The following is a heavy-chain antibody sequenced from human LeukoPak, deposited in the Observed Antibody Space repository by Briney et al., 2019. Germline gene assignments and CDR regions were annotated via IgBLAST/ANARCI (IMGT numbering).Heavy chain of an antibody. J-gene: IGHJ4*02. CDR3: ARILTGYDAFDF. Sequence: GGSLRLSCAASGFTFSSYAMSWVRQAPGKGLEWVSAISGSGGSTYYADSVKGRFTISRDNSKNTLYLQMDSLSVDDTAVYYCARILTGYDAFDFWGQGTLVTVSS. V-gene: IGHV3-23*01. CDR1: GFTFSSYA. D-gene: IGHD3-9*01. CDR2: ISGSGGST.